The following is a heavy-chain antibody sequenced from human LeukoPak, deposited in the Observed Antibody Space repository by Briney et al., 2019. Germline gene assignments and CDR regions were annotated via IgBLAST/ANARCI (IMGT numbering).Heavy chain of an antibody. D-gene: IGHD1-14*01. J-gene: IGHJ5*02. CDR2: ISSSSSYI. CDR1: GFTFKDYA. V-gene: IGHV3-21*04. Sequence: GGSLRLSCAASGFTFKDYALNWVRQTPGKGLEWVSSISSSSSYIYYADSVKGRLTISRDNAKNSLYLQMNSLTAEDTAVYYCAKPGVNTWYRFDNWGQGTLVTVSS. CDR3: AKPGVNTWYRFDN.